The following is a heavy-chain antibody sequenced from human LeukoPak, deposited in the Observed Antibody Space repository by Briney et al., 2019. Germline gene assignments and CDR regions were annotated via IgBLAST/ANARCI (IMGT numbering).Heavy chain of an antibody. CDR1: GLRLSIYW. V-gene: IGHV3-7*01. CDR3: ARDGVSAALDV. D-gene: IGHD2-2*01. Sequence: GGPLRLPCAVSGLRLSIYWMRWARHAPGEGVEWLTNIKQDGSEKYYVDSVKGRFTISRDNAKNSLYLQMNSLRTEDTAVYYCARDGVSAALDVWGKGTTVTVSS. CDR2: IKQDGSEK. J-gene: IGHJ6*04.